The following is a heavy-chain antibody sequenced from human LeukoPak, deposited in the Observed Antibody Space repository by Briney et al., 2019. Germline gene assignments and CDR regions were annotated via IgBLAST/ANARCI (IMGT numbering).Heavy chain of an antibody. D-gene: IGHD3-10*01. CDR1: GYTFTSYD. CDR3: ARDDSITMVRGATSADAFDI. Sequence: ASVKVSCKASGYTFTSYDINWVRQATGQGLEWMGWMNPNSGNTGYAQKFQGRVTITADESTSTAYMELSSLRSEDTAVYYCARDDSITMVRGATSADAFDIWGQGTMVTVSS. V-gene: IGHV1-8*01. CDR2: MNPNSGNT. J-gene: IGHJ3*02.